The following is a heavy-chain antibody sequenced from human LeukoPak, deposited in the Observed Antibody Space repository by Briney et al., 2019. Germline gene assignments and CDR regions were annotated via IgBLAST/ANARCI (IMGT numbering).Heavy chain of an antibody. CDR1: GYTFTGYY. J-gene: IGHJ5*02. CDR2: INPNSGGT. Sequence: ASVKVSCKASGYTFTGYYMHWVRQAPGQGLEWMGWINPNSGGTNYAQKFQGRVTMTRNTSISTAYMELSSLRSEDTAVYYCARQYCSSTSCYPRWFDPWGQGTLVTVSS. V-gene: IGHV1-2*02. D-gene: IGHD2-2*01. CDR3: ARQYCSSTSCYPRWFDP.